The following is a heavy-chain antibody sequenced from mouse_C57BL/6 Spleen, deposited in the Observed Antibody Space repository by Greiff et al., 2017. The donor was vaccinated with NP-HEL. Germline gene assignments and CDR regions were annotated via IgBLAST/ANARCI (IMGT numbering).Heavy chain of an antibody. D-gene: IGHD1-1*01. Sequence: QVQLKQPGAELVRPGSSVKLSCKASGYTFTSYWMHWVKQRPIQGLEWIGNIDPSDSETHYNQKFKDKATLTVDKSSSTAYMQLSSLTSEDSAVYYCARLYYGSSYGFAYWGQGTLVTVSA. V-gene: IGHV1-52*01. CDR3: ARLYYGSSYGFAY. CDR1: GYTFTSYW. CDR2: IDPSDSET. J-gene: IGHJ3*01.